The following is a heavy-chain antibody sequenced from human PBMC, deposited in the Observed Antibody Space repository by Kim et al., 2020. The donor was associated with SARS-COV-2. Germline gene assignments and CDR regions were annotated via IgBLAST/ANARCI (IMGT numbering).Heavy chain of an antibody. CDR1: GGSISSGGYY. Sequence: LSLTCTVSGGSISSGGYYWSWIRQHPGKGLEWIGYIYYSGSTYYNPSLKSRVTISVDTSKNQFSLKLSSETAADTAVYYCARDSSIAARHYYYGMDVWGQGTTVTVSS. CDR3: ARDSSIAARHYYYGMDV. V-gene: IGHV4-31*03. D-gene: IGHD6-6*01. J-gene: IGHJ6*02. CDR2: IYYSGST.